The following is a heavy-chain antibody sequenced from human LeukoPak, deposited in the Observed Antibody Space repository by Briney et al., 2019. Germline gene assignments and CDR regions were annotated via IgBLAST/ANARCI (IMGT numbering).Heavy chain of an antibody. CDR3: ARGPNSNWSGLDF. Sequence: PGGSLRLSCTASGFTFSSYSMNWVRQAPGKGLEWVSSISSSGSYIYYADSVKGRFTISRDNAKNTLYLQVNNLRAEDTAVYYCARGPNSNWSGLDFWGQGTLLTVSS. CDR1: GFTFSSYS. D-gene: IGHD6-6*01. J-gene: IGHJ4*02. V-gene: IGHV3-21*01. CDR2: ISSSGSYI.